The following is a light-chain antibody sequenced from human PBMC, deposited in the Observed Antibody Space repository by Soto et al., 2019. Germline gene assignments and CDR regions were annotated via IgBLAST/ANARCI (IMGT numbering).Light chain of an antibody. CDR1: SSDVGGYNY. Sequence: QSALTQPPSASGSPGQSVTISCTGTSSDVGGYNYVSWYQQHPGKAPKLMIYEVSKRPSGVPDRFSGSKSGNTASLTVSGLQAEDEADYCWSSYAGSNTLCVFGTGTKVTVL. CDR2: EVS. J-gene: IGLJ1*01. CDR3: SSYAGSNTLCV. V-gene: IGLV2-8*01.